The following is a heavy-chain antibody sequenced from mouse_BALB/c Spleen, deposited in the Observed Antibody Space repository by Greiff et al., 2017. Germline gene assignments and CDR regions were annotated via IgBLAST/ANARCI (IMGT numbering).Heavy chain of an antibody. Sequence: DVKLVESGGGLVKPGGSLKLSCAASGFTFSDYYMYWVRQTPEKRLEWVATISDGGSYTYYPDSVKGRFTISRDNAKNNLYLQMSSLKSEDTAMYYCARSPARATYFDVWGAGTTVTVSS. J-gene: IGHJ1*01. D-gene: IGHD3-1*01. CDR1: GFTFSDYY. V-gene: IGHV5-4*02. CDR3: ARSPARATYFDV. CDR2: ISDGGSYT.